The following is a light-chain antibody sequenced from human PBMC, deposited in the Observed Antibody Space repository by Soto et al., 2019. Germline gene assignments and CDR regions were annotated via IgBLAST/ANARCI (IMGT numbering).Light chain of an antibody. CDR3: QQYGSSPRT. CDR2: GTP. V-gene: IGKV3-15*01. J-gene: IGKJ1*01. Sequence: EIVMTQSPATLSVSPGERATLSCRASQSLSGNLAWYHQKPGQSPRLLIYGTPTRATGIPARFSGSRSGTEFILTISRLEPEDFAVYYCQQYGSSPRTFGQGTKVDIK. CDR1: QSLSGN.